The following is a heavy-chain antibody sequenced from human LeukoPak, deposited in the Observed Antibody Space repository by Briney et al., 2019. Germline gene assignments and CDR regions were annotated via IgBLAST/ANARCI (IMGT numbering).Heavy chain of an antibody. CDR3: ATVLGWFDP. CDR1: GLTFSTHW. J-gene: IGHJ5*02. CDR2: IGGDGGKK. Sequence: PGGSLRLSCAASGLTFSTHWMTWVRQAPGKGLEWLANIGGDGGKKFYVDSVKGRFTISRDNADNSLYLQMNSLRVEDTAVYYCATVLGWFDPWGQGTLVTVSS. V-gene: IGHV3-7*01.